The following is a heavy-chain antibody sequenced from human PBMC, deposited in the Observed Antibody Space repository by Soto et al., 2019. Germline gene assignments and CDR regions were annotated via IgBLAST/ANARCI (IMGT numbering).Heavy chain of an antibody. CDR2: IYPGDSDT. CDR1: GYSFTSYW. J-gene: IGHJ5*02. Sequence: GESLKISCKGSGYSFTSYWIGWVRQMPGKGLEWMGIIYPGDSDTRYSPSFQGQVTISADKSISTAYLQWSSLKASDTAMYYCARRVFEYCSSTSCYSNWFDPWGQGTLVTVSP. V-gene: IGHV5-51*01. CDR3: ARRVFEYCSSTSCYSNWFDP. D-gene: IGHD2-2*02.